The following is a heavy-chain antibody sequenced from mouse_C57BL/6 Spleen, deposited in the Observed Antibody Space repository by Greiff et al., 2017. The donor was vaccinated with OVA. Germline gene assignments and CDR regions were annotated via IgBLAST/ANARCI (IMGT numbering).Heavy chain of an antibody. CDR3: ASHYYGSFDY. J-gene: IGHJ2*01. Sequence: EVMLVESEGGLVQPGSSMKLSCTASGFTFSDYYMAWVRQVPEKGLEWVANINYDGSSTYYLDSLKSRFIISRDNAKNILYLQMSSLKSEDTAAYYCASHYYGSFDYWGKGTTLTVSS. V-gene: IGHV5-16*01. CDR2: INYDGSST. CDR1: GFTFSDYY. D-gene: IGHD1-1*01.